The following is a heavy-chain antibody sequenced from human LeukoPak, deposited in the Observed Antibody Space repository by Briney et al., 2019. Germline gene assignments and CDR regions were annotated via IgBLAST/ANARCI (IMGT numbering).Heavy chain of an antibody. CDR1: GYTFTGYY. Sequence: ASVKVSCKASGYTFTGYYMHWVRQAPGQGLEWMGWINPNSGGTNYAQKFQGRVTMTRDTSISTAYMELSRLRSDDTAVYYCARGVIMRYYYYMDVWGKGTTVTVSS. J-gene: IGHJ6*03. CDR3: ARGVIMRYYYYMDV. CDR2: INPNSGGT. D-gene: IGHD3-10*01. V-gene: IGHV1-2*02.